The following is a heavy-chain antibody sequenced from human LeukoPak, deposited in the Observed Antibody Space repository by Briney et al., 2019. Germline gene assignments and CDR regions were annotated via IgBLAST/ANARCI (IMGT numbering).Heavy chain of an antibody. V-gene: IGHV1-18*01. Sequence: ASVKVSRKASGYTFTSYGISWVRQAPGQGLEWMGWIRAYNGNTNYAQKLQGRVTMTTDTSTSTAYMELRSLRSDDTAVYYCARLRRGYSYGYYYYMDVWGKGTTVTVSS. CDR2: IRAYNGNT. CDR1: GYTFTSYG. J-gene: IGHJ6*03. D-gene: IGHD5-18*01. CDR3: ARLRRGYSYGYYYYMDV.